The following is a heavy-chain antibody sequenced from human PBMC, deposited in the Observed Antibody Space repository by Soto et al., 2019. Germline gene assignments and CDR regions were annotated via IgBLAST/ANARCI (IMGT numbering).Heavy chain of an antibody. CDR2: INSKNGDT. CDR3: ARPTVARESVS. J-gene: IGHJ5*02. Sequence: VKFSWKASGYACTCLYLHWVQQAPGQGLEWMGWINSKNGDTSYAQRFQDRVTMTRDTAISTAYMELTSLRSDDTAVYYCARPTVARESVSWGQGTLVTVYS. V-gene: IGHV1-2*02. D-gene: IGHD6-19*01. CDR1: GYACTCLY.